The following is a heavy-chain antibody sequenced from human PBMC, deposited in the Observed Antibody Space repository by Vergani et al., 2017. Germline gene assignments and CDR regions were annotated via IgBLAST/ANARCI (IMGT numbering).Heavy chain of an antibody. CDR1: GFTFTSSA. Sequence: QMQLVQSGPEVKKPGTSVKVSCKASGFTFTSSAMQWVRQARGQRLEWIGWIVVGSGNTNYAQKFQERVTITRDMSTSTAYMELSSLRSEDTAVYYFAADQGYSYGLPYYMDVWGKGTTVTVSS. D-gene: IGHD5-18*01. J-gene: IGHJ6*03. CDR3: AADQGYSYGLPYYMDV. CDR2: IVVGSGNT. V-gene: IGHV1-58*02.